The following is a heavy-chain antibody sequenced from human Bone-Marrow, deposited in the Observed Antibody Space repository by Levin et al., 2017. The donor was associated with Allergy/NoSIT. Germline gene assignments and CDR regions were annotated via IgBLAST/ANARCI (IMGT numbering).Heavy chain of an antibody. CDR3: AAQRHNDYATYALDY. CDR2: VDPEDGES. J-gene: IGHJ4*02. Sequence: RASVKVSCRVSGLTFSFYHFHWLRQAPGEGLQWMGLVDPEDGESIYAPTFQDRITITADPSTDTSYMELRSPRSEDTAVYYCAAQRHNDYATYALDYWGQGTLVTVSS. D-gene: IGHD4-17*01. CDR1: GLTFSFYH. V-gene: IGHV1-69-2*01.